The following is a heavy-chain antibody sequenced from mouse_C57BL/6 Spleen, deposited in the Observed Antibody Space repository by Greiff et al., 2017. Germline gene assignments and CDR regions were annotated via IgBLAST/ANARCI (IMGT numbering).Heavy chain of an antibody. Sequence: VQLQQPGAELVRPGSSVKLSCKASGYTFTSYWMHWVKQRPIQGLEWIGNIDPSDSETHYNQKFKDKGTLTVDKSSSTAYMQLSSLTSEDSAVYYCASGNKPYYSMDYWGQGTSVTVSS. CDR2: IDPSDSET. V-gene: IGHV1-52*01. CDR3: ASGNKPYYSMDY. D-gene: IGHD5-2*01. J-gene: IGHJ4*01. CDR1: GYTFTSYW.